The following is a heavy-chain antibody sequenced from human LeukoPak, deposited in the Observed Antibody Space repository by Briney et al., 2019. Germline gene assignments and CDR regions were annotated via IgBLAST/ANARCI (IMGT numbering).Heavy chain of an antibody. V-gene: IGHV3-11*01. J-gene: IGHJ4*02. Sequence: GGSLRLSCAASGFTFNDYYMSWIRQAPWKGLEWVSYISSSGSTIYYADSVKGRFTISRDNSKNTLYLQMNSLRAEDTAVYYCARGVAVTFWSFDYWGQGTLVTVSS. CDR3: ARGVAVTFWSFDY. CDR2: ISSSGSTI. D-gene: IGHD3-3*01. CDR1: GFTFNDYY.